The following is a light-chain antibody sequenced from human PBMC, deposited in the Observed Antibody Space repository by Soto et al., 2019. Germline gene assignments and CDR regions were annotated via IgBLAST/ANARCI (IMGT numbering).Light chain of an antibody. CDR2: SAS. CDR1: QSISDT. V-gene: IGKV3-15*01. Sequence: EIVMTQSPATLSVSPGGRATLSCRASQSISDTLAWYQQKPGQAPRLLIYSASRRATGFPGRFSGSGSGTDFTLTISSLQPEDLATYCCQQLASYPLTFGGGTKVDIK. J-gene: IGKJ4*01. CDR3: QQLASYPLT.